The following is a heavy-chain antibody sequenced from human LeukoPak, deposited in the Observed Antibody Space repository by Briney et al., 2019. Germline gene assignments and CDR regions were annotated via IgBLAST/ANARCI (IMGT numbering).Heavy chain of an antibody. V-gene: IGHV1-69*13. CDR3: ARNCGGDCYNDAFDI. D-gene: IGHD2-21*02. J-gene: IGHJ3*02. CDR1: GGTFSSYA. Sequence: ASVKVSCKASGGTFSSYAISWVRQAPGQGLEWMGGIIPIFGTANYAQKFQGRVTITADESTSTAYMELSSLRSDDTAVYYCARNCGGDCYNDAFDIWGQGTMVTVSS. CDR2: IIPIFGTA.